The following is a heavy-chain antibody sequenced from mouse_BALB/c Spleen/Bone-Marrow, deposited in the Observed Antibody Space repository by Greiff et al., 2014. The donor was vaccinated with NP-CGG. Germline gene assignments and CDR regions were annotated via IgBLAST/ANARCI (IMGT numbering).Heavy chain of an antibody. Sequence: VKLQESGAEVVKPGASVKVSCKASGYTFTNYWMQWVKQRPGQGLEWIGEIEPSDSYTNYNQDFKGKATLTVDKSSSTAYMQLSSLTSEDSAVYYCARGRTTVASDYWGQGTPLTVSS. J-gene: IGHJ2*01. CDR2: IEPSDSYT. CDR3: ARGRTTVASDY. V-gene: IGHV1-69*02. D-gene: IGHD1-1*01. CDR1: GYTFTNYW.